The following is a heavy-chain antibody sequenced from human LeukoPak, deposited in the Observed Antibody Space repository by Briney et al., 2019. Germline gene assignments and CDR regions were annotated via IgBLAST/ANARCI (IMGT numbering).Heavy chain of an antibody. V-gene: IGHV4-59*01. CDR3: ARVAVAAFFDY. CDR2: IYYSGST. J-gene: IGHJ4*02. D-gene: IGHD6-19*01. Sequence: PSETLSLTCTVSGGSISSYYWSWIRQPPGKGLEWIGYIYYSGSTNYNPSLKSRVTISVDTSKNQFSLKLSSVTAADTAVYYCARVAVAAFFDYWGQGTLVTVSS. CDR1: GGSISSYY.